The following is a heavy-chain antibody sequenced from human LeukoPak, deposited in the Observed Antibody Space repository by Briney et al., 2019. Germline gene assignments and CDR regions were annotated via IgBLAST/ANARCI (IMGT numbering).Heavy chain of an antibody. V-gene: IGHV4-59*01. CDR3: ARSLGSGNYFDY. Sequence: SETLSLTCILSGGSISTYYWSWIRQPPGKGLEGGGYIYYSGSTNYNPSLKSRVTISVDTSSNQCSLKLSSVTAADTAVYYCARSLGSGNYFDYWGQGTLVTVSS. D-gene: IGHD3-10*01. CDR2: IYYSGST. J-gene: IGHJ4*02. CDR1: GGSISTYY.